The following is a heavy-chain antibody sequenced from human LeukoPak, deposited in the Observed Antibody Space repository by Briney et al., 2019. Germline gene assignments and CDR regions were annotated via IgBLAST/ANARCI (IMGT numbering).Heavy chain of an antibody. V-gene: IGHV3-23*01. D-gene: IGHD5-18*01. CDR2: ISGSGGST. CDR1: GFTFSSYA. Sequence: GGSLRLSCAASGFTFSSYAMSWARQAPGKGLEWVSAISGSGGSTYYADFVKGRFTISRDNSKNTLYLQMNSLRAEDTAVYYCAKDPGYSYGWYFDLWGRGTLVTVSS. J-gene: IGHJ2*01. CDR3: AKDPGYSYGWYFDL.